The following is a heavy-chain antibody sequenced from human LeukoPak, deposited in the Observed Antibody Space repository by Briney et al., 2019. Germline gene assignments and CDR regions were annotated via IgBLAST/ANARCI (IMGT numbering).Heavy chain of an antibody. CDR1: GHSFTSYW. CDR2: IYPGDSDT. V-gene: IGHV5-51*01. CDR3: ARHAYRSPYGGNSGGDY. Sequence: GESLKISCKGSGHSFTSYWIGWVRQMSGKGLEWMGIIYPGDSDTRYSPSFQGQVTISADKSISTAYLQWSSLKASDTAMYYCARHAYRSPYGGNSGGDYWGQGTLVTVSS. J-gene: IGHJ4*02. D-gene: IGHD4-23*01.